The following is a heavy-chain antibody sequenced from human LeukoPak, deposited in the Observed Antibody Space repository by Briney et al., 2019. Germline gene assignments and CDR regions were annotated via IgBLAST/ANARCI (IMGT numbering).Heavy chain of an antibody. CDR2: INHSGST. V-gene: IGHV4-34*01. J-gene: IGHJ5*02. CDR1: GGSFSGYY. Sequence: SSETLSLTCAVYGGSFSGYYWSWIRQPPGKGLEWIGEINHSGSTNYNPSLKSRVTISVDTSKNQFSLKLSSVTAADTAVYYCARETISEYYYDSSGPAWGQGTLVTVSS. CDR3: ARETISEYYYDSSGPA. D-gene: IGHD3-22*01.